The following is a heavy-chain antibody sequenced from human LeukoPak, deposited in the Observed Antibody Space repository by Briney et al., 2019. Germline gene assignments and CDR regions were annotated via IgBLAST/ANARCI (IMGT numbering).Heavy chain of an antibody. CDR3: ARGAWAYDILTGYTTFDY. J-gene: IGHJ4*02. V-gene: IGHV4-38-2*02. CDR1: NYSISSGYY. Sequence: PSETLSLTCTVSNYSISSGYYWGWIRQPPGRGLEWIGSIYHSGSTYYNPSLKSPVTISVDASKNQFSLNLSSVTAADTAIYYCARGAWAYDILTGYTTFDYWGQGTLVTVSS. CDR2: IYHSGST. D-gene: IGHD3-9*01.